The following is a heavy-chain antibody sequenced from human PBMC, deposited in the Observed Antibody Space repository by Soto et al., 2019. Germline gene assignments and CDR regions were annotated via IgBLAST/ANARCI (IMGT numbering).Heavy chain of an antibody. CDR1: GGSFSGYY. Sequence: SETLSLTCAVYGGSFSGYYWSWIRQPPGKGLEWIGEINHSGSTNYNTSLKSRVTISVDTSKNQFSLKLSSVTAADTAVYYCATTRITMIVVVIPYAFDIWGQGTMVTVSS. CDR2: INHSGST. D-gene: IGHD3-22*01. CDR3: ATTRITMIVVVIPYAFDI. J-gene: IGHJ3*02. V-gene: IGHV4-34*01.